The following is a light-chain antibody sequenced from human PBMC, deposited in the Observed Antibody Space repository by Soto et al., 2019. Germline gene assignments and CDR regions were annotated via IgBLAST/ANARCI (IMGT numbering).Light chain of an antibody. CDR2: AAS. J-gene: IGKJ2*01. CDR3: QQYNNWPHT. CDR1: QSVSSD. V-gene: IGKV3-15*01. Sequence: EIVMTQSPVTLSVSPGERATLSCRPSQSVSSDLAWYLQKPGQAPSLLVYAASTRATGMPARFSGSGSGTEFTLTISSLQSEDFAVYYCQQYNNWPHTFGQGIKLEIK.